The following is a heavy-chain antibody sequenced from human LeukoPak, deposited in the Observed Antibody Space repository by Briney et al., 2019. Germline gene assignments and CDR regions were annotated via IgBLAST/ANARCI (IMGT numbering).Heavy chain of an antibody. CDR3: ARWEGFLEWLFDPSFDY. J-gene: IGHJ4*02. D-gene: IGHD3-3*01. V-gene: IGHV5-51*01. Sequence: GESLKISCKGSGYSFISYWIGWVRQMPGKGLGWMGIIYPGDSDTRYSPSFEGQVTISADKSTSTAYLQWSSLKASDTAMYYCARWEGFLEWLFDPSFDYWGQGTLVTVSS. CDR2: IYPGDSDT. CDR1: GYSFISYW.